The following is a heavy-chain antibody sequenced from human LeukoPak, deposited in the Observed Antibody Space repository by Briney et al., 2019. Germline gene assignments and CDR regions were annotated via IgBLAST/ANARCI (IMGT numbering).Heavy chain of an antibody. Sequence: ASVKVSCKASGYTFTSYDTNWVRQATGQGLEWMGWMNPNSGNTGYAQKFQGRVTMTRNTSISTAYMELSSLRSEDTAVYYCARGGKFYYDSSGYSWGFDYWGQGTLVTVSS. CDR3: ARGGKFYYDSSGYSWGFDY. J-gene: IGHJ4*02. CDR2: MNPNSGNT. V-gene: IGHV1-8*01. CDR1: GYTFTSYD. D-gene: IGHD3-22*01.